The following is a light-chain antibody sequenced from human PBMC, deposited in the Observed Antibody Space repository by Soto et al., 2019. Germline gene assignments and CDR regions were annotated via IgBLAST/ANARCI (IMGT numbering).Light chain of an antibody. CDR3: QQYNNWPPIT. J-gene: IGKJ5*01. Sequence: EIVLTQSPATLSLAPGERATLSCRASQSVKTFLAWYQQKPGQAPRLLIYAASTRATGIPARFSGSGSGTEFTLTISSLQSEDFAVYYCQQYNNWPPITFGQGTRLEI. CDR1: QSVKTF. CDR2: AAS. V-gene: IGKV3-15*01.